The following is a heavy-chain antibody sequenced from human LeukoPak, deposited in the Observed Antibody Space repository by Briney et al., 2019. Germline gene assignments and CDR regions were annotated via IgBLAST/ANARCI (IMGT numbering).Heavy chain of an antibody. J-gene: IGHJ3*02. CDR2: ISYSGST. V-gene: IGHV4-59*08. CDR3: TRHRQYDADVFDI. CDR1: GGSLSGYY. Sequence: SETLSLTCIVSGGSLSGYYWSWIRQPPGKGQEWIGYISYSGSTKYNPSLKSRVTISIDTSKKQFSLNLSSVTAADTAVYYCTRHRQYDADVFDIWGQGTMVTVSS. D-gene: IGHD2-8*01.